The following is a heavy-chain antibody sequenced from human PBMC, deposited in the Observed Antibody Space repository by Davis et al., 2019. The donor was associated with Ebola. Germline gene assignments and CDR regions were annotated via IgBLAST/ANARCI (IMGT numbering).Heavy chain of an antibody. Sequence: AASVKVSCKASGGTFSSYAIGWVRQAPGQGLEWMGGIIPIFGTANYAQKFQGRVTITADESTSTAYMELSSLRSEDTAVYYCARAYSSSSSSFDYWGQGTLVTVSS. CDR3: ARAYSSSSSSFDY. J-gene: IGHJ4*02. CDR1: GGTFSSYA. D-gene: IGHD6-6*01. CDR2: IIPIFGTA. V-gene: IGHV1-69*13.